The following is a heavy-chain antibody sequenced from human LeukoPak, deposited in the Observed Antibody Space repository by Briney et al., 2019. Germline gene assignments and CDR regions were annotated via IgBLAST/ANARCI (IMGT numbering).Heavy chain of an antibody. V-gene: IGHV3-21*01. CDR2: ISSSSIYI. Sequence: PGGSLTLSCAASGITFNRSWMNWVRQAPRQGLEWVSSISSSSIYIYYADSVKGRFTISRDNAQNSLYLQMNSLRAEDTAVYYCAAAKGWGQGTLVTVS. CDR3: AAAKG. J-gene: IGHJ4*02. CDR1: GITFNRSW.